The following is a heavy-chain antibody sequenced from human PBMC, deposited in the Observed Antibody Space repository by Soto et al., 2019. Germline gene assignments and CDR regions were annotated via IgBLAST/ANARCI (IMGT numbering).Heavy chain of an antibody. D-gene: IGHD3-10*01. CDR2: IYYSGST. CDR3: AAQTLPSQLEWFGELTNIGASYYYYGMDV. CDR1: GGSISSSSYY. V-gene: IGHV4-39*01. J-gene: IGHJ6*02. Sequence: PSETLSLTCTVSGGSISSSSYYWGWIRQPPGKGLEWIGSIYYSGSTYYNPSLKSRVTISVDTSKNQFSLKLSSVTAADTAVYYCAAQTLPSQLEWFGELTNIGASYYYYGMDVWGQGTTVTVSS.